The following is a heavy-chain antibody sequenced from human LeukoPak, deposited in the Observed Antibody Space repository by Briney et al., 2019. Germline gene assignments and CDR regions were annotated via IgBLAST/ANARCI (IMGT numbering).Heavy chain of an antibody. D-gene: IGHD5-12*01. J-gene: IGHJ3*01. CDR1: GYCFATYW. V-gene: IGHV5-51*01. CDR2: NYTGGSDT. CDR3: ARRVFSSGFDAFDV. Sequence: GEALLISCNASGYCFATYWIGWGRHMPRKGVEWIGINYTGGSDTTYSPSFRGQVTRAAAKTISTAYLQWSSLKASDTAMYYCARRVFSSGFDAFDVWGQGTMVTVSS.